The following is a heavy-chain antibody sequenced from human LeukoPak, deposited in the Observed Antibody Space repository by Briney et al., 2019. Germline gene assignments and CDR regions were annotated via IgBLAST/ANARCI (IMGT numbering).Heavy chain of an antibody. CDR2: IYPGDSDT. CDR3: ARRSQILWWLDV. D-gene: IGHD2-21*01. J-gene: IGHJ6*04. Sequence: GESLKISCKASGYSFITYWIGWVRQMPGKDLEWMGIIYPGDSDTRYSPSFQGQVTISADKSISTAYLQWNSLKASDTAIYYCARRSQILWWLDVWGKGTTVTVSS. CDR1: GYSFITYW. V-gene: IGHV5-51*01.